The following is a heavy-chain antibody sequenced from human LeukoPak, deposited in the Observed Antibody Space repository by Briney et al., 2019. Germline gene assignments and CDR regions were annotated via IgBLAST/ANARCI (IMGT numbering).Heavy chain of an antibody. CDR2: IYYSGST. D-gene: IGHD3-9*01. Sequence: SETLSLTCTVSGVSISSSSYYWGWIRQPPGKGLAWIGSIYYSGSTYYNPYLKSRVTISVDTSKNQFSLKLSSVTAADTAVYYCARGRAYFDWGQGTLVTVSS. V-gene: IGHV4-39*07. CDR1: GVSISSSSYY. CDR3: ARGRAYFD. J-gene: IGHJ4*02.